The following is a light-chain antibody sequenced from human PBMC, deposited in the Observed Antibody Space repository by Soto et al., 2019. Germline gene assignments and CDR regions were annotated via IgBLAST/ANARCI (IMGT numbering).Light chain of an antibody. Sequence: QSAMTQPASVSGSPGQSITISCTGTSSDVGSYNLVSWYQQHPGKAPKLMIYEGSKRPSGVSNRFSGSKSGNTASLTISGLQAEDEADYYCCSYAGSSTLVFGTGTKAPS. J-gene: IGLJ1*01. V-gene: IGLV2-23*01. CDR2: EGS. CDR1: SSDVGSYNL. CDR3: CSYAGSSTLV.